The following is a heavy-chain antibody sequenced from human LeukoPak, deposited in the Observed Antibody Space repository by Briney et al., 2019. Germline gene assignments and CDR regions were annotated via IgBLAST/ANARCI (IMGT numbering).Heavy chain of an antibody. CDR2: ISGSGGST. J-gene: IGHJ4*02. CDR1: GFTFSSYA. CDR3: PKDRPVVVDYYGSGSYYN. Sequence: GGSLRLSCAASGFTFSSYAMSWVRQAPGKGLEWVSAISGSGGSTYYADSVKGRFTISRDNSKNTLYLQMNSLRAEDTAVYYCPKDRPVVVDYYGSGSYYNWGQGTLVTVSS. V-gene: IGHV3-23*01. D-gene: IGHD3-10*01.